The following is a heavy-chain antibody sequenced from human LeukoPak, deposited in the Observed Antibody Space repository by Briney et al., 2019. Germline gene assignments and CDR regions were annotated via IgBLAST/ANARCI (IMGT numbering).Heavy chain of an antibody. CDR2: IYYSGST. V-gene: IGHV4-31*03. Sequence: SETLSLTCTVSGGSISSGGYYWSWIRQHPGKGLEWIGYIYYSGSTYYNPSLKSRVTISVDTSKNQFSLKLSSVTAADTAVYYCAKDPYDSSGYCNYWGQGTLVTVSS. CDR3: AKDPYDSSGYCNY. J-gene: IGHJ4*02. CDR1: GGSISSGGYY. D-gene: IGHD3-22*01.